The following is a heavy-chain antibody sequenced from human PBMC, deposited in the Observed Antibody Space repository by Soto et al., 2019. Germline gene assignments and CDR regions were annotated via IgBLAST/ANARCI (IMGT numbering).Heavy chain of an antibody. CDR2: IIPILGIA. CDR3: ARAPLITFGGVPSYYYMDV. V-gene: IGHV1-69*02. CDR1: GCTFSSYT. Sequence: SVKVSCKASGCTFSSYTISWVRQAPGQGLEWMGRIIPILGIANYAQKFQGRVTITADKSTSTAYMELSSLRSEDTAVYYCARAPLITFGGVPSYYYMDVWGKGTTVTVSS. J-gene: IGHJ6*03. D-gene: IGHD3-16*01.